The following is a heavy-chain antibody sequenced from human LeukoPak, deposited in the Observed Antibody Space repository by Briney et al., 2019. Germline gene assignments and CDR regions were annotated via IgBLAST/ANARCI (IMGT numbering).Heavy chain of an antibody. CDR2: INAGNGNT. J-gene: IGHJ4*02. CDR1: GYTFTSYA. Sequence: GASVKVSCKASGYTFTSYAMHWVRQAPGQRLEWMGWINAGNGNTKYSQKFQGRVTITRDTSASTAYMELSSLRSEDTAVYYCARDGDLGVGYYANPVGDYWGQGTLVTVSS. CDR3: ARDGDLGVGYYANPVGDY. D-gene: IGHD3-22*01. V-gene: IGHV1-3*01.